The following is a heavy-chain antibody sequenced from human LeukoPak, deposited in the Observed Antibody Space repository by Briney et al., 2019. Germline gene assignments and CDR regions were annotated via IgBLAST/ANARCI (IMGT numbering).Heavy chain of an antibody. D-gene: IGHD1-1*01. V-gene: IGHV3-30*02. CDR1: GITVYNNY. CDR2: IRYDGSNK. Sequence: PGGSLRLSCAASGITVYNNYMSWVRQAPGKGLEWVAFIRYDGSNKYYADSVKGRFTISRDNSKNTLYLQMNSLRAEDTAVYYCAKDPTVPGYPFAEYFQHWGQGTLVTVSS. J-gene: IGHJ1*01. CDR3: AKDPTVPGYPFAEYFQH.